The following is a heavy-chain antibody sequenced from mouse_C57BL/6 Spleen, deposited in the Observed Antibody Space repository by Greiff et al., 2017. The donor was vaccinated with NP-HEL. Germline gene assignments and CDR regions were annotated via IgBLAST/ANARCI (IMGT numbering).Heavy chain of an antibody. CDR1: GFTFSSYG. J-gene: IGHJ3*01. CDR2: ISSGGSYT. D-gene: IGHD1-1*01. Sequence: EVQLVESGGDLVKPGGSLKLSCAASGFTFSSYGMSWVRQTPDKRLEWVATISSGGSYTYYPDSVKGRVTISRDNAKNTLYLQMSSLKSEDTAMYYCARHGDYGSSSWFAYWGQGTLVTVSA. V-gene: IGHV5-6*01. CDR3: ARHGDYGSSSWFAY.